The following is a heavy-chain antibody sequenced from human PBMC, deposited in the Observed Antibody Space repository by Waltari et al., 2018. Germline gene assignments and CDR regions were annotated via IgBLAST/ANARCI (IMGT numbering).Heavy chain of an antibody. CDR3: ASSPLWHNYYYYGMDV. J-gene: IGHJ6*02. CDR1: GFTFSSYA. V-gene: IGHV3-23*04. CDR2: ISGSGGST. D-gene: IGHD5-18*01. Sequence: EVQLVESGGGLVQPGGSLRLSCAASGFTFSSYAMSWVRQAPGKGLEWVSAISGSGGSTYYADSVKGRFTISRDNSKNTLYLQMNSLRAEDTAVYYCASSPLWHNYYYYGMDVWGQGTTVTVSS.